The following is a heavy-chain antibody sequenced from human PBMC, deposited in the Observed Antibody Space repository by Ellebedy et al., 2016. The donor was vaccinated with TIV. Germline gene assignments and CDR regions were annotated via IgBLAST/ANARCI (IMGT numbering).Heavy chain of an antibody. CDR2: ISPFNGNT. V-gene: IGHV1-8*02. J-gene: IGHJ4*02. CDR3: ARGRGYYDSKSYYKGHDY. D-gene: IGHD3-10*01. CDR1: GYSFTTYG. Sequence: AASVKVSCKASGYSFTTYGISWVRQAPGQGLEWMGWISPFNGNTNYAQNFQGRVTMTRNTSISTAYMELSSLRSEDTAVYYCARGRGYYDSKSYYKGHDYWGQGTLVTVSS.